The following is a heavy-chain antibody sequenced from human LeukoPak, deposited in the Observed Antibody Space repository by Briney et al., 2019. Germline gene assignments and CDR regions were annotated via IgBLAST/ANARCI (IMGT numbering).Heavy chain of an antibody. Sequence: TSETLSLTCAVYGGSFSGYYWSWIRQPPGKGLEWIGEINHSGSTNYNPSLKSRVTISVDTSKNQFSLKLSSVTAADTAVYYCARLAVAGTRISRSGGVRPYYFDYWGQGTLVTVSS. D-gene: IGHD6-19*01. V-gene: IGHV4-34*01. CDR3: ARLAVAGTRISRSGGVRPYYFDY. CDR2: INHSGST. J-gene: IGHJ4*02. CDR1: GGSFSGYY.